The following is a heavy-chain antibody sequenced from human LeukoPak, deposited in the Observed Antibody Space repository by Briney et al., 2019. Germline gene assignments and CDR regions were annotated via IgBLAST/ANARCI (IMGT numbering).Heavy chain of an antibody. CDR1: GGSISSSSYY. V-gene: IGHV4-39*07. Sequence: TSETLSLTCTVSGGSISSSSYYWGWLRQPPGKGLEWIGTIYYSGSAYYNPSLKSRVTISVDTSKNQFSLKLSSVTAADTAVYYCARDNRTSRLRLGELSFPPIYYYYMDVWGKGTTVTVSS. D-gene: IGHD3-16*02. J-gene: IGHJ6*03. CDR2: IYYSGSA. CDR3: ARDNRTSRLRLGELSFPPIYYYYMDV.